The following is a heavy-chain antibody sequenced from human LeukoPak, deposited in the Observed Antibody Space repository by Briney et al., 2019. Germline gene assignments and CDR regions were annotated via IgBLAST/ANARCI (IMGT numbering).Heavy chain of an antibody. V-gene: IGHV1-69*01. CDR1: GGTFSSYA. CDR2: IIPIFGTA. CDR3: ARTGEGDTAMAFDY. D-gene: IGHD5-18*01. Sequence: GSSVKVSRKASGGTFSSYAISWVRQAPGQGLEWMGGIIPIFGTANYAQKFQGRVTITADESTSTAYMELSSLRSEDTAVYYCARTGEGDTAMAFDYWGQGTLVTVSS. J-gene: IGHJ4*02.